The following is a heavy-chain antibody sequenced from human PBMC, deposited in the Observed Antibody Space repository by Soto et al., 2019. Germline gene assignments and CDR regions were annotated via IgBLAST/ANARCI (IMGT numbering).Heavy chain of an antibody. V-gene: IGHV3-33*01. J-gene: IGHJ4*02. CDR1: GFTFSSYG. CDR3: ERGDFWSGYWQPFDY. Sequence: QVQLVESGGGVVQPGRSLRLSCAASGFTFSSYGMHWVRQAPGKGLEWVAVIWYDGSNKYYADSVKGRFTISRDNSKNTLYLQMNSLRAEDTAVYYCERGDFWSGYWQPFDYWGQGTLVTVSS. D-gene: IGHD3-3*01. CDR2: IWYDGSNK.